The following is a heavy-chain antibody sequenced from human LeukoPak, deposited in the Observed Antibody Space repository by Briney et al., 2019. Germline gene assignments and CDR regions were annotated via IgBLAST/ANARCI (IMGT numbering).Heavy chain of an antibody. Sequence: SETLSLTCTVSGYSISSGYYWGWIRPPPGKGLEWIGSIYHSGSTYYNPSLKSRVTISVDTSKNQFSLKLSSVTAADTAVYYCARDLYGGGYYFDYWGQGTLVTVYS. CDR1: GYSISSGYY. CDR2: IYHSGST. D-gene: IGHD2-21*01. CDR3: ARDLYGGGYYFDY. J-gene: IGHJ4*02. V-gene: IGHV4-38-2*02.